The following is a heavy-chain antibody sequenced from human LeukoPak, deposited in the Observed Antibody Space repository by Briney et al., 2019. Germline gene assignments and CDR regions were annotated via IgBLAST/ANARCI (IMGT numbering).Heavy chain of an antibody. V-gene: IGHV1-24*01. CDR1: GYSFIELS. CDR2: FDPKDCRT. Sequence: ASVKVPCKVSGYSFIELSTHWVRQAPGKGREWVGTFDPKDCRTIHAQKFQGRLTMTEDPSPSPADVELSSLTSHGTAVYYCATPLRASRRPIIDVW. J-gene: IGHJ3*01. CDR3: ATPLRASRRPIIDV.